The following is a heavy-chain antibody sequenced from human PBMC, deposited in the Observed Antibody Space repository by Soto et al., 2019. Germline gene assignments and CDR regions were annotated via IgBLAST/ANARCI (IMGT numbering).Heavy chain of an antibody. CDR3: ARGVSSSGWYEESYFDN. D-gene: IGHD6-19*01. CDR1: GGSFSNFY. V-gene: IGHV4-34*01. J-gene: IGHJ4*02. Sequence: QVQLQQWGAGLWKPSETLSLTCTVYGGSFSNFYWSWIRQPPGKGLEWIGEVNQSGVATYNPSLENRVTISVDTSKSQFSLKMDSVTAADTAVYYCARGVSSSGWYEESYFDNWGQGTLVTVSS. CDR2: VNQSGVA.